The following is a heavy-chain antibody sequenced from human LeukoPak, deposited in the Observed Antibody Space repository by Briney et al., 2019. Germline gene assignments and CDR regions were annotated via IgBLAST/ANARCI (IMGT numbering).Heavy chain of an antibody. V-gene: IGHV3-23*01. CDR2: ISGSGGST. CDR1: GFTFSSYA. D-gene: IGHD5-12*01. J-gene: IGHJ4*02. Sequence: PGGSLRLSCAASGFTFSSYAMSWVRQAPGKGLDWVSAISGSGGSTYYADSVKGRFTISRDNSKNTLYLQMNSLRAEDTAAYYCARSTVATNFDYWGQGTLATVSS. CDR3: ARSTVATNFDY.